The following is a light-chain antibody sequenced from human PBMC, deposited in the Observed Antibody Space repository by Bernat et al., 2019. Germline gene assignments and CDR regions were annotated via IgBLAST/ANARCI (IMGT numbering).Light chain of an antibody. Sequence: DIQMTQSPSSLSASVGDRVTITCQASQDIGNYLSWYQQKPGKAPKLLIYGAFNLETGVPSRFSGSGSGTHFTLTINSLQPEDIASYFCQRYGDLPFTFGPGTKVDLK. J-gene: IGKJ3*01. CDR1: QDIGNY. CDR2: GAF. V-gene: IGKV1-33*01. CDR3: QRYGDLPFT.